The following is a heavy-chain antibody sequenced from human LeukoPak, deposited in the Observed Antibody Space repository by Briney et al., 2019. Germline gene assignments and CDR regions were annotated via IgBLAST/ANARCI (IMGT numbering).Heavy chain of an antibody. Sequence: ASVKVSCKASGYTFTSYGISWVRQAPGQGLEWMGWISAYNGNTNYAQKLQGRVTMTTDTSTSTAYMELRSLRSDDTAVYYCARDTNEYYYGSGSYFPLRYWGQGTLVTVSS. V-gene: IGHV1-18*01. CDR2: ISAYNGNT. CDR1: GYTFTSYG. J-gene: IGHJ4*02. CDR3: ARDTNEYYYGSGSYFPLRY. D-gene: IGHD3-10*01.